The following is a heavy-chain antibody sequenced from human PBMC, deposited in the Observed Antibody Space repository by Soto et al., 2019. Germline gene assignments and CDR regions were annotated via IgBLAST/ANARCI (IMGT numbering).Heavy chain of an antibody. V-gene: IGHV1-46*01. CDR2: INPHGGST. CDR3: ARSSGGNFGISIGESNWFDP. J-gene: IGHJ5*02. D-gene: IGHD6-6*01. Sequence: GASVKVSCKAPRDTFTSYYINGVRQAPGQGLEWMGVINPHGGSTAYAHKFKGRVTLTRDTSASTVYMEVSSLTSEDTAMYYCARSSGGNFGISIGESNWFDPWGQGTLVTVSS. CDR1: RDTFTSYY.